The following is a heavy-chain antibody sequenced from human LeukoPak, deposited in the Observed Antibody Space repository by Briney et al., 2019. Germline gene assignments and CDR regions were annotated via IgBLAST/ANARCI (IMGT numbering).Heavy chain of an antibody. J-gene: IGHJ4*02. CDR3: AKDQAVAGTVHFDY. Sequence: GGSLRLSCAASGFTFSSYATSWVRQAPGKGLEWVSAISGSGGSTYYADSVKGRFTISRDNSKNTLYLQMNSLRAEDTAVYYCAKDQAVAGTVHFDYWGQGTLVTVSS. V-gene: IGHV3-23*01. CDR2: ISGSGGST. D-gene: IGHD6-19*01. CDR1: GFTFSSYA.